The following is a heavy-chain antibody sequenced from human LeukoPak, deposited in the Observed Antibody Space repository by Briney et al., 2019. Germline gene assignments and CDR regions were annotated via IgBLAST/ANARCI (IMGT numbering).Heavy chain of an antibody. V-gene: IGHV4-38-2*02. CDR1: GYSITSGHY. CDR2: IYHSGST. CDR3: ARDSGYSSS. Sequence: PSETLSLTCTVSGYSITSGHYWGWIRQPPGKGLEWIGSIYHSGSTNYNPSLKSRVTISVDTSKNQFSLKLSSVTAADTAVYYCARDSGYSSSWGQGTLVTVSS. J-gene: IGHJ4*02. D-gene: IGHD6-13*01.